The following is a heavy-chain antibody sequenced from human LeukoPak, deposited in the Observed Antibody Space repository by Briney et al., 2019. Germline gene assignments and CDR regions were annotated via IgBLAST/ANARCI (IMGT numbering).Heavy chain of an antibody. CDR2: IYSGGST. CDR3: AREISSPRRYFDC. Sequence: GGSLRLSCAASGFTVSSNYMSWVRQAPGKGLEWVSVIYSGGSTYYADSVKGRFTISRDNSKNTLYLQMNSLRAEDTAVYYCAREISSPRRYFDCWGQGTLVTVSS. V-gene: IGHV3-53*01. CDR1: GFTVSSNY. J-gene: IGHJ4*02.